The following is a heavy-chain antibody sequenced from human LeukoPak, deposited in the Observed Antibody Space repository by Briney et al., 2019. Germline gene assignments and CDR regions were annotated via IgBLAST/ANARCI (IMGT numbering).Heavy chain of an antibody. V-gene: IGHV3-74*01. CDR3: ARVGMTGALDI. CDR2: INSDGSSI. Sequence: PGGSLRLSCTASGFTFRTYWKHWVRQAPGEGLVWVSCINSDGSSIRYADYVKGRFTISRDDAKNTLYLQMNSLRAEDTAVYYCARVGMTGALDIWGQGTMVTVSS. D-gene: IGHD7-27*01. J-gene: IGHJ3*02. CDR1: GFTFRTYW.